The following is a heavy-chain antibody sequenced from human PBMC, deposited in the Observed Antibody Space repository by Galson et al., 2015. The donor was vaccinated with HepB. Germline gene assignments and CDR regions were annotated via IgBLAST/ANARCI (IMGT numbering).Heavy chain of an antibody. V-gene: IGHV4-59*01. Sequence: LSLTCTISDGSISNYYWSWIRQPPGKGLEWIGYIFYIGSTFYNPSLNSRVAISLDTSKNQFSLKLNSVTAADTAIYYCARGGQYGGNPFDYWGQGTLVTVSS. CDR2: IFYIGST. D-gene: IGHD4-23*01. CDR1: DGSISNYY. J-gene: IGHJ4*02. CDR3: ARGGQYGGNPFDY.